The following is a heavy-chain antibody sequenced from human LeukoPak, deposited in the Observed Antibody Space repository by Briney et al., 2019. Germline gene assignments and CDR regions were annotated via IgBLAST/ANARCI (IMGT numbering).Heavy chain of an antibody. CDR3: ARRGAGSGGLDY. CDR1: GFTFSDYY. J-gene: IGHJ4*02. D-gene: IGHD6-19*01. Sequence: GGSLRLSCAASGFTFSDYYMSWIRQAPGKGLEWVSTIIETGASPYYADSVRGRFTVSRDSSKNMFYLQMNSLRAEDTAIYYCARRGAGSGGLDYWGQGTLVTVSS. V-gene: IGHV3-23*01. CDR2: IIETGASP.